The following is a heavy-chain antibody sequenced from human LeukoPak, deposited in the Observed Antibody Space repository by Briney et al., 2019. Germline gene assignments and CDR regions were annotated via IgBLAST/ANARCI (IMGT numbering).Heavy chain of an antibody. V-gene: IGHV3-30-3*02. D-gene: IGHD6-19*01. CDR3: AKSTGYSSGWYHPADY. CDR2: ISYDGSNK. J-gene: IGHJ4*02. CDR1: GFTFSSYA. Sequence: GGSLRLSCAASGFTFSSYAMHWVRQAPSKGLEWVAVISYDGSNKYYADSVKGRFTISRDNSKNTLYLQMNSLRAEDTAVYYCAKSTGYSSGWYHPADYWGQGTLVTVSS.